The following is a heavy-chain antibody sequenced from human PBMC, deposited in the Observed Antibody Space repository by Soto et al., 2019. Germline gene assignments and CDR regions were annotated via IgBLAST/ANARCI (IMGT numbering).Heavy chain of an antibody. CDR3: ARVPEGRYCTNGVCYPPPFDY. D-gene: IGHD2-8*01. CDR1: GGSISSYY. CDR2: IYYSGST. Sequence: SETLSLTCTVSGGSISSYYWSWIRQPPGKGLEWIGYIYYSGSTNYNPSLKSRVTISVDTSKNQFSLKLSSVTAADTAVYYCARVPEGRYCTNGVCYPPPFDYWGPGTLVTVS. V-gene: IGHV4-59*01. J-gene: IGHJ4*02.